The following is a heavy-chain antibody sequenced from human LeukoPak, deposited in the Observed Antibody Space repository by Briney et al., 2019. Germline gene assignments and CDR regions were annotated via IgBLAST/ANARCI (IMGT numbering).Heavy chain of an antibody. V-gene: IGHV3-11*01. D-gene: IGHD6-19*01. J-gene: IGHJ4*02. CDR3: ASGRDIAVAGPGGYFDY. CDR1: GFTFGGYH. Sequence: LGGSLRLSCAASGFTFGGYHMNWIRQAPGKGLEWISYVSPGGHTVYFADSVKGRFTLSRDNAKNSLYLQMNSLTAEDTAVYFCASGRDIAVAGPGGYFDYWGQGALVTVSS. CDR2: VSPGGHTV.